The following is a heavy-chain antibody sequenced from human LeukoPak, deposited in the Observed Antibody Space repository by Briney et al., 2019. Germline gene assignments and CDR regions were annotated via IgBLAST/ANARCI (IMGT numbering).Heavy chain of an antibody. CDR1: GGSISSYY. V-gene: IGHV4-59*01. Sequence: SETLSLTCTVSGGSISSYYWSWIRQPPGKGLEWIGYIYYSGSTNYNPSLKSRVTISVDTSKNQFSLKLSSVTAADTAVYYCARDSGDGYDAFDIWGQGTMVTVSS. CDR2: IYYSGST. J-gene: IGHJ3*02. D-gene: IGHD5-18*01. CDR3: ARDSGDGYDAFDI.